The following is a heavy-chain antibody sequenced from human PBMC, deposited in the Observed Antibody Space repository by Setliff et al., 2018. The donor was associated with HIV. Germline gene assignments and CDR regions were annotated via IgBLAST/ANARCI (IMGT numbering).Heavy chain of an antibody. CDR3: LKGGMTNAAFNI. CDR2: IRYDASSE. D-gene: IGHD3-16*01. V-gene: IGHV3-30*02. J-gene: IGHJ3*02. CDR1: GFTFSDSG. Sequence: GGSLRLSCAASGFTFSDSGMHWVRQAPGKGLEWVAFIRYDASSEYYADSVKGRFTISRDNSKNTLYLQMNSLRLEDTALYCCLKGGMTNAAFNIWGPGTMVTVSS.